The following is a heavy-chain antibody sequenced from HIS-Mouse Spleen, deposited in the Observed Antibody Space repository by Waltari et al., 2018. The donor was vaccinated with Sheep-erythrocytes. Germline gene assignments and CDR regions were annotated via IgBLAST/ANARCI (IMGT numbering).Heavy chain of an antibody. CDR1: AFPVLSNY. Sequence: EVQLVESGGGLIQPGGSLRLSCAASAFPVLSNYMSWASQAPGTGREWVSVIYNGGGTYYADSVKGRYTIYRDNPKNTLYLQTNSLRSEDTAVYYCARGHPDYGDYDAFDIWGQGTMVTVSS. J-gene: IGHJ3*02. CDR3: ARGHPDYGDYDAFDI. V-gene: IGHV3-53*01. CDR2: IYNGGGT. D-gene: IGHD4-17*01.